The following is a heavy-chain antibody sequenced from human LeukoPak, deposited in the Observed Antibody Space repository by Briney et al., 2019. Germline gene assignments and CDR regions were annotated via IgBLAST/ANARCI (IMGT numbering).Heavy chain of an antibody. CDR2: ISYDGSNK. CDR3: ARDRILTGYSPIYYYYMDV. D-gene: IGHD3-9*01. Sequence: GGSLRLSCAASGFTFSSYAMHWVRQAPGKGLEWVAAISYDGSNKYYADSVKGRFTISRDNSKNTLYLQMNSLRAEDTAVYYCARDRILTGYSPIYYYYMDVWGKGTTVTVSS. CDR1: GFTFSSYA. J-gene: IGHJ6*03. V-gene: IGHV3-30*04.